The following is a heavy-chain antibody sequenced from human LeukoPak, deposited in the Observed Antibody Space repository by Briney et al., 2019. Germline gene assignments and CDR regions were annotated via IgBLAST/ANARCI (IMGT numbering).Heavy chain of an antibody. CDR1: GYSISSGYY. V-gene: IGHV4-38-2*02. CDR3: ARSGYYYDSSGPFDY. J-gene: IGHJ4*02. Sequence: PSEALSLTCTVSGYSISSGYYWGWIRQPPGKGLEWIGSIYHSGSTYYNPPLKSRVTISVDTSKNQFSLKLSSVTAADTAVYYCARSGYYYDSSGPFDYWGQGTLVTVSS. CDR2: IYHSGST. D-gene: IGHD3-22*01.